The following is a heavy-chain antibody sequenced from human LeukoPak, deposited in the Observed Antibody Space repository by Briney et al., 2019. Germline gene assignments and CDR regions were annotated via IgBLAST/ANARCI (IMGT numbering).Heavy chain of an antibody. D-gene: IGHD3-16*02. V-gene: IGHV1-18*01. CDR3: ALSYYDYVWGSYRPLEY. CDR2: ISAYNGNT. Sequence: PWASVKVSCKASGYTFTSYGISWVRQAPGQGLEWMGWISAYNGNTNYAQKLQGRVTMTTDTSTSTAYMELRSLRSEDTDVYYCALSYYDYVWGSYRPLEYWGQGTLVTVSS. J-gene: IGHJ4*02. CDR1: GYTFTSYG.